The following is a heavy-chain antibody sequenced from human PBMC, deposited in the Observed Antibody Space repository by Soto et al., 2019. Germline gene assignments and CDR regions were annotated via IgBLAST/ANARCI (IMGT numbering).Heavy chain of an antibody. V-gene: IGHV4-34*01. CDR3: ARGVEEGSSNY. CDR2: INHSGST. Sequence: SETLSLTCAVYGGSFSGYYWSWIRQPPGKGLEWIGEINHSGSTNYNPSLKSRVTISVDTSKNQFSLKLSSVTAADTAVYYCARGVEEGSSNYWGQGTLVTVSS. CDR1: GGSFSGYY. J-gene: IGHJ4*02. D-gene: IGHD6-6*01.